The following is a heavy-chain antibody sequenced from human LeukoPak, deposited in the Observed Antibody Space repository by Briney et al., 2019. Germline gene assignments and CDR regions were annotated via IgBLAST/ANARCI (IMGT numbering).Heavy chain of an antibody. J-gene: IGHJ5*02. V-gene: IGHV3-33*01. D-gene: IGHD1-26*01. Sequence: GRSLRLSCAASGFTFTSCDMHWVRQAPGKGLEWVALIWYDGSNTYYADSMRGRFTISRDNSKNTLYLQMNSLRAEDTALYYCAGDRKSGNFLGEFDHWGQGTLVTVSS. CDR2: IWYDGSNT. CDR1: GFTFTSCD. CDR3: AGDRKSGNFLGEFDH.